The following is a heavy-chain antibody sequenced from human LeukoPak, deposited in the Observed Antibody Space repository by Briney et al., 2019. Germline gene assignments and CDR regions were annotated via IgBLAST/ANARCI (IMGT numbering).Heavy chain of an antibody. Sequence: GGSLRLSCAASGFTFSNYGIHWVRQAPGKGLEWVAVIWSDGINKYYVDSVKGRFTITRDNSKNTLYLQMNSLRADDTAVYYCARSTYSSSSYYFDYWGQGSLVTVSS. J-gene: IGHJ4*02. CDR1: GFTFSNYG. CDR2: IWSDGINK. CDR3: ARSTYSSSSYYFDY. D-gene: IGHD6-13*01. V-gene: IGHV3-33*01.